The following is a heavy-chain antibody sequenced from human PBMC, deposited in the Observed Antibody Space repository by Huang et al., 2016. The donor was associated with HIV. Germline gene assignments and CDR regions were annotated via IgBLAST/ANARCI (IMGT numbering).Heavy chain of an antibody. Sequence: QVQLRQWGAGLVKPSETLSLTCAGYGVSFRGYYWTWIRQSPGKGLEWIGEINHIGKTNYQPSLKSRVTISKDTAKNQFSLQLTSVSAADTGVYFCAREKAADSAWYGVYYFDYWGEGALVTVTS. CDR1: GVSFRGYY. CDR2: INHIGKT. D-gene: IGHD6-19*01. CDR3: AREKAADSAWYGVYYFDY. J-gene: IGHJ4*02. V-gene: IGHV4-34*01.